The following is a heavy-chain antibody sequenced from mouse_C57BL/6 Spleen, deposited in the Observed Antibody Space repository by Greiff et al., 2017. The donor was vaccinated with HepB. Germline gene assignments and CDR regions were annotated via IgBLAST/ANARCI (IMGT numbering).Heavy chain of an antibody. J-gene: IGHJ2*01. CDR1: GYTFTSYW. D-gene: IGHD1-1*01. CDR2: IDPSDSET. V-gene: IGHV1-52*01. Sequence: QVQLKQPGAELVRPGSSVKLSCKASGYTFTSYWMHWVKQRPIQGLEWIGNIDPSDSETHYNQKFKDKATLTVDKSSSTAYMQLSSLTSEDSAVYYCARGYYYGSSHYFDYWGQGTTLTVSS. CDR3: ARGYYYGSSHYFDY.